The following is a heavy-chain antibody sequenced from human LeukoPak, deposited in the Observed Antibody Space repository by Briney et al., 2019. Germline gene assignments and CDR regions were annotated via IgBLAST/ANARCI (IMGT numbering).Heavy chain of an antibody. D-gene: IGHD1-26*01. CDR2: INSDGSST. CDR3: ARQYSGSYYIPDY. CDR1: GFTFSSYW. Sequence: GGSLRLSCAASGFTFSSYWMHWVRHAPGKGLVWVSRINSDGSSTSYADSVKGRFTISRDNAKNTLYLQMNSLRAEDTAVYYCARQYSGSYYIPDYWGQGTLVTVSS. J-gene: IGHJ4*02. V-gene: IGHV3-74*01.